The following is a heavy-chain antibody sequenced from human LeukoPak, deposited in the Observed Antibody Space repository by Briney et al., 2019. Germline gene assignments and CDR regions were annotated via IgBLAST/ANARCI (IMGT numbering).Heavy chain of an antibody. D-gene: IGHD1-26*01. CDR2: ISGYSGDT. V-gene: IGHV1-18*01. Sequence: ASVKVSCKASGYDFVKYDITWVRQAPGQGLQWMGWISGYSGDTNNAQSLQGRVTMTTDTSTTTAYLELRNLRSDDTAVYYCARHKRVRGTEFMDFWGQGTLVTVSS. J-gene: IGHJ4*02. CDR3: ARHKRVRGTEFMDF. CDR1: GYDFVKYD.